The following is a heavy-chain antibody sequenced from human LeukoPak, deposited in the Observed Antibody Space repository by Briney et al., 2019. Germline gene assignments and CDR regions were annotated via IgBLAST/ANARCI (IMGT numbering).Heavy chain of an antibody. D-gene: IGHD2-2*01. J-gene: IGHJ4*02. V-gene: IGHV1-18*01. Sequence: ASVKVSCKATGYTFASYGISWVRQAPGQGIEWMGWISAYNGNTNYAQKLQGRVTMTTDTSTSTAYMELRSLRSDDTAVYYCARDAVVVPAAIWGQGTLVTVSS. CDR1: GYTFASYG. CDR3: ARDAVVVPAAI. CDR2: ISAYNGNT.